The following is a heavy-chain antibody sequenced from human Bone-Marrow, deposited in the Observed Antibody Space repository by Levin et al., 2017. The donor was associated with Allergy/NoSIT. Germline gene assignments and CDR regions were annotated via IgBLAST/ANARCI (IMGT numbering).Heavy chain of an antibody. CDR3: AKEWELPHSDAFHI. CDR1: GFSFSEYG. V-gene: IGHV3-30*18. CDR2: ISSDGTNE. J-gene: IGHJ3*02. D-gene: IGHD1-26*01. Sequence: PGGSLRLSCAASGFSFSEYGIHWVRQAPGKGLEWVALISSDGTNEYHADSVKGRFTISRDNSKNMVFLQMNSLRREDTAVYYCAKEWELPHSDAFHIWGQGTAVTVSS.